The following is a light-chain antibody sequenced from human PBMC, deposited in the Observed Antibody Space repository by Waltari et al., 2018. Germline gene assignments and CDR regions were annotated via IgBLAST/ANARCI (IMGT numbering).Light chain of an antibody. V-gene: IGLV3-19*01. Sequence: SSELTQDPAVSVALGQTVRITCQGDGLRGYYASWYQQKPGQAPVVVILGKNNRPSRTPDRFSGSTSGNTVSVTITGTQAEDEADYSCSSRDSSGDHLGVFGTGTRVTVL. CDR2: GKN. J-gene: IGLJ1*01. CDR1: GLRGYY. CDR3: SSRDSSGDHLGV.